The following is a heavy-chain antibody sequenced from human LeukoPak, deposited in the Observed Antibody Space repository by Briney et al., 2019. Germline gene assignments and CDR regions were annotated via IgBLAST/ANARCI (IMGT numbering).Heavy chain of an antibody. J-gene: IGHJ3*02. CDR1: GFTFSGYA. D-gene: IGHD3-10*01. V-gene: IGHV3-23*01. Sequence: GGSLRLSCAASGFTFSGYAMSWVRQAPGKGLERVLGISGSGGSTYYAASVKGRFTISRDNSKNTLYLQMNSLRAEDTAVYHCARSIYASGSFYAFDIWGQGTMVTVSS. CDR2: ISGSGGST. CDR3: ARSIYASGSFYAFDI.